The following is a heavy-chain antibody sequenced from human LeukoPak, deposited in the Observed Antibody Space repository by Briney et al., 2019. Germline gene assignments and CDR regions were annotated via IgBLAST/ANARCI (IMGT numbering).Heavy chain of an antibody. CDR1: GGSMSNYY. D-gene: IGHD5-12*01. CDR3: ASGSSGYDP. J-gene: IGHJ5*02. Sequence: SETLSLTCTVSGGSMSNYYWSWIRQPPGKGLEWIGRIYSSGTTIYNPSLKSRVTMSVDTSKNQFSLKLSSVTAADTAVYFCASGSSGYDPWGQGTLVTVSS. CDR2: IYSSGTT. V-gene: IGHV4-4*07.